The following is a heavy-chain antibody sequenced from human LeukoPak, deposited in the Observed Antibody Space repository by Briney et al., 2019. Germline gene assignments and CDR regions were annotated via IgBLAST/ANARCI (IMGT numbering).Heavy chain of an antibody. CDR1: GFTFSSYA. Sequence: GGSLRLSCAASGFTFSSYAMSWVRQAPGKGLEWVSAISGSGGSTYYADSVKGRFTISRDNSKNTLYLQMNSLRAEDTAVYCCANRHPYDFYLDYWGQGTLVTASS. J-gene: IGHJ4*02. D-gene: IGHD3-3*01. V-gene: IGHV3-23*01. CDR2: ISGSGGST. CDR3: ANRHPYDFYLDY.